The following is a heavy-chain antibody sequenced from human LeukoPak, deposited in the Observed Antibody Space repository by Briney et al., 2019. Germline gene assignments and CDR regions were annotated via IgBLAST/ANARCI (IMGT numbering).Heavy chain of an antibody. CDR2: XSGSGGST. J-gene: IGHJ4*02. V-gene: IGHV3-23*01. Sequence: PGGSLRLSCAGSGFTFXXXXXXWVRXAPXXXXXXXXXXSGSGGSTXXXXXVXXXXTISRDNSKNTLYLQMNSLRVEDTAVYYCAKPPYGRDVYNYFDYWGQGTPVTVSS. CDR3: AKPPYGRDVYNYFDY. CDR1: GFTFXXXX. D-gene: IGHD5-24*01.